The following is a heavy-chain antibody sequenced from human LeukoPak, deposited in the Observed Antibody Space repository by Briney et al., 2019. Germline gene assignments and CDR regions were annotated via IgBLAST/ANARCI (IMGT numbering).Heavy chain of an antibody. V-gene: IGHV3-72*01. CDR1: GFTFSSYS. CDR3: ARDGASLPGYSSGWFGY. J-gene: IGHJ4*02. CDR2: TRNKANSYTT. D-gene: IGHD6-19*01. Sequence: GGSLRLSCAASGFTFSSYSMNWVRQAPGKGLEWVGRTRNKANSYTTEYAASVKGRFTISRDDSKNSLYLQMNSLKTEDTAVYYCARDGASLPGYSSGWFGYWGQGTLVTVSS.